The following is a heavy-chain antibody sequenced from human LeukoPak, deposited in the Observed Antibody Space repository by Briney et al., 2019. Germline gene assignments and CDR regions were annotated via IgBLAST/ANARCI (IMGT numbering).Heavy chain of an antibody. V-gene: IGHV1-2*02. J-gene: IGHJ4*02. CDR1: GYTFTGYY. D-gene: IGHD3-10*01. Sequence: ASVKVSCKASGYTFTGYYMHWVRQAPGQGLEWMGWINPNSGGTNYAQKFQGRVTMTRDTSISTAYMELSRLRSDDTAGYYCARDVLAAVRGGVADYWGQGTLVTVSS. CDR3: ARDVLAAVRGGVADY. CDR2: INPNSGGT.